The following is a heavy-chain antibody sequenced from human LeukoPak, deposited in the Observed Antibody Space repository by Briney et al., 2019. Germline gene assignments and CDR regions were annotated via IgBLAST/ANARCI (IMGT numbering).Heavy chain of an antibody. CDR2: IGIDSGNT. CDR1: GFPFSDYS. V-gene: IGHV3-48*01. Sequence: GGSLRLSCTGSGFPFSDYSMNWVRQAPGKGLEWISYIGIDSGNTNYADSVKGRFTVSGDKAKNSLYLQMNSLRVEDTAVYYCARDYKYAFDNWGQGTLVTVSS. D-gene: IGHD5-24*01. J-gene: IGHJ4*02. CDR3: ARDYKYAFDN.